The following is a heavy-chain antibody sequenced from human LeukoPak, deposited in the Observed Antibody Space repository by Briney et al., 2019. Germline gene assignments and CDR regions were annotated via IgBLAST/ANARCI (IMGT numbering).Heavy chain of an antibody. J-gene: IGHJ4*02. CDR3: AKASVGHCSGAFCYHFGS. V-gene: IGHV3-23*01. CDR2: ISGSNPGT. D-gene: IGHD2-15*01. CDR1: GFTFSTYA. Sequence: QPGGSLRLFCAASGFTFSTYAMSWVRQTPGKGLEWVAAISGSNPGTYHASSVRGRFTISRDNSKNTLHLQMNGLRAEDAAIYYCAKASVGHCSGAFCYHFGSWGQGTLVTVSS.